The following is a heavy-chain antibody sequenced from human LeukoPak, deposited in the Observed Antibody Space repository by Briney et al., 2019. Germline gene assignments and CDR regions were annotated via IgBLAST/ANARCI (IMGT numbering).Heavy chain of an antibody. CDR2: IKQDGSEK. CDR3: AIRAGAYSHPYDY. J-gene: IGHJ4*02. Sequence: GGSLRLSCAASGFTFSSYWMSWVRQAPGKGLEWVANIKQDGSEKYYVDSVKGRFTISRDNAKNSLYLQMNSLRAEDTAVYYCAIRAGAYSHPYDYWGQGTLVTVSS. CDR1: GFTFSSYW. V-gene: IGHV3-7*01. D-gene: IGHD4/OR15-4a*01.